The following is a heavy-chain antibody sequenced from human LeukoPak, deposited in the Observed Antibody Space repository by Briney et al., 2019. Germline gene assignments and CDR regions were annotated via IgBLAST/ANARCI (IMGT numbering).Heavy chain of an antibody. V-gene: IGHV4-34*01. CDR3: ASTPGRHRRDY. CDR2: INHSGST. J-gene: IGHJ4*02. D-gene: IGHD1-1*01. Sequence: SETLSLTCAVYGGSFSGYYWSWIRQPPGKGLEWIGEINHSGSTNYNPSLKSRVTISVDTSKNQFSLKLSSVTAADTAVYYCASTPGRHRRDYWGQGTLVTVSS. CDR1: GGSFSGYY.